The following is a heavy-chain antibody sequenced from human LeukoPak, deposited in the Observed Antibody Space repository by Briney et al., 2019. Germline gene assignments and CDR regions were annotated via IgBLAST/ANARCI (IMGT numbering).Heavy chain of an antibody. CDR1: GFTFCSYE. Sequence: PGGSLTLPCAASGFTFCSYEMNCVRRAPGKGLEWVTYISSSGSTIYYADSVKGRFTISRDNAKNSLYLQMNSLRAEDTAVYYCAELGITMIGGVWGKGTTVTISS. CDR3: AELGITMIGGV. V-gene: IGHV3-48*03. D-gene: IGHD3-10*02. CDR2: ISSSGSTI. J-gene: IGHJ6*04.